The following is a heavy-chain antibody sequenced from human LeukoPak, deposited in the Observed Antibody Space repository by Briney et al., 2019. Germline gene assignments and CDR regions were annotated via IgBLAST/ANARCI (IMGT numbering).Heavy chain of an antibody. Sequence: SETLSLTCTVSGGSISSSTYYWGWIRQPPGKGLEWIVSIYYSGSTYYNPSLKSRVTISVDTSKNQFSLKLSSVTAADTAVYYCARGVVVVAATIDYWGQGTLVTVSS. J-gene: IGHJ4*02. CDR3: ARGVVVVAATIDY. CDR2: IYYSGST. CDR1: GGSISSSTYY. D-gene: IGHD2-15*01. V-gene: IGHV4-39*01.